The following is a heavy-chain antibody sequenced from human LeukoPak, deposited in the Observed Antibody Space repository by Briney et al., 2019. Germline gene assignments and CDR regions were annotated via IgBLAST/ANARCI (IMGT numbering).Heavy chain of an antibody. CDR2: IIPILGIA. Sequence: SVKVSCKASGYTFTSYYMHWVRQAPGQGLEWMGRIIPILGIANYAQKFQGRVTITADKSTSTAYMELSSLRSEDTAVYYCAGGIFGVFDYWGQGTLVTVSS. CDR1: GYTFTSYY. CDR3: AGGIFGVFDY. D-gene: IGHD3-3*01. V-gene: IGHV1-69*02. J-gene: IGHJ4*02.